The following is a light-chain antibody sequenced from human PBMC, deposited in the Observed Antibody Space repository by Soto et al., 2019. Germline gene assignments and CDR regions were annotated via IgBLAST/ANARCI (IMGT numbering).Light chain of an antibody. CDR3: AAWDDSLNALV. J-gene: IGLJ2*01. CDR1: SSNVGSNP. CDR2: SVN. V-gene: IGLV1-44*01. Sequence: QSVLTQPPSASGTPGQRVTISCSGSSSNVGSNPVDWYQQIPGTAPKVLIYSVNQRPAGGPDRFSGSKSGTSASLAINGLQSEDGSNYYCAAWDDSLNALVFGGGTKLTVL.